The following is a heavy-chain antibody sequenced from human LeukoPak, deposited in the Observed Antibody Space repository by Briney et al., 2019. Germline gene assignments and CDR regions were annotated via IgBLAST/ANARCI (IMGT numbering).Heavy chain of an antibody. J-gene: IGHJ5*02. V-gene: IGHV4-59*01. CDR1: GGSISSYY. CDR3: ARVSGSSSSGRAGWFDP. CDR2: IYYSGST. Sequence: PSETPSLTCTVSGGSISSYYWSWIRKPPGKGLEWIGYIYYSGSTNYNPSLKSRVTISVDTSKNQFSLKLSSVTAADTAVYYCARVSGSSSSGRAGWFDPWGQGTLVTVSS. D-gene: IGHD6-6*01.